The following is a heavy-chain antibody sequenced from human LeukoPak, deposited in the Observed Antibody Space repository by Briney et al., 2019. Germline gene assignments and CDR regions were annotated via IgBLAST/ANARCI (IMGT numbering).Heavy chain of an antibody. Sequence: PGGSLRLSCAASGFTFSTYGMHWVRQAPGKGLEWVSTISGSGGSTYYADSVKGRFTISRDNSKNTLYLQMSSLRAEDTAVYYCAKEPDGDYASYFDYWGQGTLVTVSS. CDR1: GFTFSTYG. CDR3: AKEPDGDYASYFDY. J-gene: IGHJ4*02. CDR2: ISGSGGST. V-gene: IGHV3-23*01. D-gene: IGHD4-17*01.